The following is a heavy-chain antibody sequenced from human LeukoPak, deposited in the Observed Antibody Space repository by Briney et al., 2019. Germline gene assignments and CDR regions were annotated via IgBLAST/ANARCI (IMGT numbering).Heavy chain of an antibody. Sequence: PSETLSLTXTVSGGSISSGDYYWSWIRQPPGKGLEWIGYIYYSGSTYYNPSLKSRVTISVDTSKNQFSLKLSSVTAADTAVYYCARAEGGSSFEAFDYWGQGTLVTVSS. D-gene: IGHD6-6*01. V-gene: IGHV4-30-4*08. CDR3: ARAEGGSSFEAFDY. J-gene: IGHJ4*02. CDR2: IYYSGST. CDR1: GGSISSGDYY.